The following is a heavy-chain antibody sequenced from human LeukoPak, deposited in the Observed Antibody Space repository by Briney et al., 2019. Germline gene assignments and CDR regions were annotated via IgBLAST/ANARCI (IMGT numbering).Heavy chain of an antibody. CDR2: ISSGSSTI. Sequence: GGSLRLSCAASGFTFSGYSMNWVRQAPGKGLEWVSYISSGSSTIYYADSVRGRFTISRDNAKSSLYLQMNSLRAEDTAVYYCARDRADYYFDYWSQGTLVTVSS. CDR3: ARDRADYYFDY. V-gene: IGHV3-48*01. J-gene: IGHJ4*02. D-gene: IGHD2-21*02. CDR1: GFTFSGYS.